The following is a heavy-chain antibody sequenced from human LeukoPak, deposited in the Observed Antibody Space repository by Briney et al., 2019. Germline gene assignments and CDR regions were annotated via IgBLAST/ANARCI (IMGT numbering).Heavy chain of an antibody. CDR2: IFPILGIA. CDR3: ARDAPAYCGGDCFLYYFDY. CDR1: GGTFSSYT. V-gene: IGHV1-69*04. D-gene: IGHD2-21*01. J-gene: IGHJ4*02. Sequence: SVKVSCKASGGTFSSYTISWVRQAPGQGLEWMGRIFPILGIANYAQKFQGRVTITADKSTSTAYMELSSLRSEDTAVYYCARDAPAYCGGDCFLYYFDYWGQGTLVTVSS.